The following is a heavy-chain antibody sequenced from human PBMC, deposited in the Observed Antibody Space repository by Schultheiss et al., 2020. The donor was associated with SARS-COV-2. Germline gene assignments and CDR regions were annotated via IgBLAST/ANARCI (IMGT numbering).Heavy chain of an antibody. CDR3: ARLYCTRTSCYVDS. CDR2: MNPNSGNT. D-gene: IGHD2-2*01. V-gene: IGHV1-8*02. J-gene: IGHJ5*01. Sequence: ASVKVSCKASGYTFTSYYMHWVRQAPGQGLEWMGWMNPNSGNTGYAQKFQGRVTMTRDTSTSTVYMELSSLRSEDTAVYYCARLYCTRTSCYVDSWGHGTLVTVSS. CDR1: GYTFTSYY.